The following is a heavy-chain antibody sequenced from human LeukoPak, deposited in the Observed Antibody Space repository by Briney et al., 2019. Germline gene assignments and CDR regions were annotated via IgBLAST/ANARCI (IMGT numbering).Heavy chain of an antibody. CDR2: INPNSGGT. V-gene: IGHV1-2*02. J-gene: IGHJ3*02. Sequence: VASVKVSCKASGYTCTGYYMHWVRQAPGQGLEWMGWINPNSGGTNYAQKFQGRVTMTRDTSISTAYMELSRLRSDDTAVYYCARESGTDAFDIWGQGTMVTVSS. D-gene: IGHD6-13*01. CDR1: GYTCTGYY. CDR3: ARESGTDAFDI.